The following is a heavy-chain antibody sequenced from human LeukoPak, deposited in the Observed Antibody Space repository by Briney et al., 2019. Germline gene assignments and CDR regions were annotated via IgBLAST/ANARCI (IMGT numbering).Heavy chain of an antibody. CDR1: GGTFSSYG. V-gene: IGHV1-69*05. CDR2: INPIFHTP. J-gene: IGHJ4*02. CDR3: ARGRTTGEFDY. D-gene: IGHD4-11*01. Sequence: SVKVSCKASGGTFSSYGISWVRQAPGQGLEWMGGINPIFHTPTYAKKFQGRLTITKDESMSTASMDLSSLISDDTAVYYCARGRTTGEFDYWGQGTLVTVSS.